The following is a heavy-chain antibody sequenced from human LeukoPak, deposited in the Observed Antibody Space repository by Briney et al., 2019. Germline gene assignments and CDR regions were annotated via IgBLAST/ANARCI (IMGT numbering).Heavy chain of an antibody. Sequence: SETLSLTCTVSGYSISTGYYWDWIRQPPGKGLEWIGTFYHGGSTYYNPSLKSRVTISVDTSKNQFSLNLTSVTAADTAVYYCARDGRPPRANYYDSSGLRAFDIWGQGTMVTVSS. CDR2: FYHGGST. CDR1: GYSISTGYY. J-gene: IGHJ3*02. V-gene: IGHV4-38-2*02. D-gene: IGHD3-22*01. CDR3: ARDGRPPRANYYDSSGLRAFDI.